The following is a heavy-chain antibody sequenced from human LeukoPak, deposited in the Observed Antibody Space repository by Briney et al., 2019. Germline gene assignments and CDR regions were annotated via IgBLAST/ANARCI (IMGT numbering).Heavy chain of an antibody. CDR1: GYTFTGYY. CDR3: ARDRSARYNWNLKNRFDP. CDR2: INPNSGGT. D-gene: IGHD1-20*01. J-gene: IGHJ5*02. Sequence: GASVKVSCKASGYTFTGYYMHWVRQAPGQGLEWMGWINPNSGGTNYAQKFQGRVTMTRDTSISTAYMELSRLRSDDTAVYYCARDRSARYNWNLKNRFDPWGQGTLVTVSS. V-gene: IGHV1-2*02.